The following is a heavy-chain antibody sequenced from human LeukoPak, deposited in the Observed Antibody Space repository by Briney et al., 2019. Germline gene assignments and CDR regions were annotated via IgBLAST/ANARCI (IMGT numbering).Heavy chain of an antibody. CDR3: AKAGYYYGSGSYYNAGYFDY. Sequence: PGGSLRLSCAASGFTFSTYWVHWVRQAPGKGLVWVSRINPDGSETDYADSVKGRFTISRDNSKNTLYLQMNSLRAEDTAVYYCAKAGYYYGSGSYYNAGYFDYWGQGTLVTVSS. J-gene: IGHJ4*02. D-gene: IGHD3-10*01. V-gene: IGHV3-74*01. CDR1: GFTFSTYW. CDR2: INPDGSET.